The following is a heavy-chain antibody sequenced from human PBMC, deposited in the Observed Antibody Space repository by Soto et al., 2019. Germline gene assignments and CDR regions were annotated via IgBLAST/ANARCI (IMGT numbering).Heavy chain of an antibody. CDR1: GYNFTNYA. J-gene: IGHJ5*02. D-gene: IGHD6-6*01. Sequence: GASVKVSCKASGYNFTNYALHWVRQAPGQSLEWLGWLHTGTGSTKYSQKFQGRLTITRDTSASAAYMELTSLRSEDTAVYYCARESRDFVPWFDPWGQGTLVTVSS. V-gene: IGHV1-3*04. CDR2: LHTGTGST. CDR3: ARESRDFVPWFDP.